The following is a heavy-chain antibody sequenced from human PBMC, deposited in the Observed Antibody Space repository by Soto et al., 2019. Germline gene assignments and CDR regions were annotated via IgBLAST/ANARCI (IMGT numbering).Heavy chain of an antibody. CDR2: IWYDGSDK. J-gene: IGHJ4*02. CDR3: ALSLYIYYFEL. CDR1: GFTFSSYG. V-gene: IGHV3-33*08. D-gene: IGHD2-8*01. Sequence: LRLSCAASGFTFSSYGMHWVRQAPGKGLEWVAVIWYDGSDKYYADSVKGRFTISRDNSKNTLYLQMNSLRAEDTAVYYCALSLYIYYFELVGQEALVTVFS.